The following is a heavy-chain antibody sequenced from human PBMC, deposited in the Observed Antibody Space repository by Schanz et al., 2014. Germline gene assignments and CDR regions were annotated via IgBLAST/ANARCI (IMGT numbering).Heavy chain of an antibody. CDR3: AFDRDDAYDI. CDR1: GYTFTDYY. Sequence: QVQMVQSGAEVKKPGASVKVSCKASGYTFTDYYIHWVRQAPGHGLECMGWINPKNGVTNYAQKFQGRVSMTRDTSITTFYMDLSSLISEDTAMYYCAFDRDDAYDIWGQGTTVTVSS. V-gene: IGHV1-2*02. CDR2: INPKNGVT. D-gene: IGHD3-9*01. J-gene: IGHJ3*02.